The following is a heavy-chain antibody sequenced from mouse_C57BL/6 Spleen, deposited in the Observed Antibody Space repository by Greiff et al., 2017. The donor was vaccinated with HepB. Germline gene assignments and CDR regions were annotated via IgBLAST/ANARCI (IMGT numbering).Heavy chain of an antibody. J-gene: IGHJ1*03. D-gene: IGHD2-5*01. Sequence: EVMLVESGGGLVKPGGSLKLSCAASGFTFSSYAMSWVRQTPEKRLEWVATISDGGSYTYYPDNVKGRFTISRDNAKNNLYLQMSHLKSEDTAMYYCAREESNYWYFDVWGTGTTVTVSS. CDR2: ISDGGSYT. CDR3: AREESNYWYFDV. V-gene: IGHV5-4*01. CDR1: GFTFSSYA.